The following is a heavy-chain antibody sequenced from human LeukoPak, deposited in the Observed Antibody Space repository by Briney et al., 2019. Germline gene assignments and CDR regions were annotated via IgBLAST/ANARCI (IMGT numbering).Heavy chain of an antibody. J-gene: IGHJ4*02. CDR2: IYYSGGT. CDR1: GDSISSHY. CDR3: ARRSGVLDSRDYRYHFDF. D-gene: IGHD3-22*01. V-gene: IGHV4-59*11. Sequence: SETPSLTCIVSGDSISSHYWSWIRQPPGKGLEYIGYIYYSGGTDYNPSLKSRVTISLDTSKNQFSLNLTSVTAADTAVYYCARRSGVLDSRDYRYHFDFWGQGTLVTVSS.